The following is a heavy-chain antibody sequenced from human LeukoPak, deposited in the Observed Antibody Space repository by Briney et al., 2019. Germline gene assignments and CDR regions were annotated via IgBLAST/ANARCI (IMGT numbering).Heavy chain of an antibody. CDR1: GFTFSSYS. J-gene: IGHJ4*02. D-gene: IGHD6-13*01. CDR3: ARDIGYLAAAGSGLGY. Sequence: PGGSLRLSCAASGFTFSSYSMNWVRQAPGKGLEWVSYISSSSSTIYYADSVKGRFTISRDNAQNSLYLQMNSLRDEDTAVYYCARDIGYLAAAGSGLGYWGQGTLVTVSS. CDR2: ISSSSSTI. V-gene: IGHV3-48*02.